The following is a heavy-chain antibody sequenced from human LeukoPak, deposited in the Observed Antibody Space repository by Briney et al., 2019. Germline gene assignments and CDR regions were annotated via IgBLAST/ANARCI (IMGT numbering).Heavy chain of an antibody. CDR2: ISTSGATT. CDR3: AIMHGYYDGSGYWVQ. D-gene: IGHD3-22*01. Sequence: GGYLRLSCAASGFTFSSYGMSWVRQAPGKGLECVSFISTSGATTSYADSVKGRFTISRDNPRNTLYMQMNSLRDEDTALYYCAIMHGYYDGSGYWVQWGQGTLVTVSS. CDR1: GFTFSSYG. J-gene: IGHJ4*02. V-gene: IGHV3-23*01.